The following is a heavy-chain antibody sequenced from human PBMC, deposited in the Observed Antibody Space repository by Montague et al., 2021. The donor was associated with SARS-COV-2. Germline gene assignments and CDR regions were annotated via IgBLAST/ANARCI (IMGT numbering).Heavy chain of an antibody. CDR2: IYHSGST. D-gene: IGHD3-10*01. CDR3: ARDCYDYGSGSYQRWFDP. J-gene: IGHJ5*02. V-gene: IGHV4-38-2*02. Sequence: SETLSLICTVSGYSISSGYYWGWIRQPPGKGLEWIGSIYHSGSTYYNPSLKSRVTISVDTSKNQFSLKLSSVTAADTAVYYCARDCYDYGSGSYQRWFDPWGQGTLVTVSP. CDR1: GYSISSGYY.